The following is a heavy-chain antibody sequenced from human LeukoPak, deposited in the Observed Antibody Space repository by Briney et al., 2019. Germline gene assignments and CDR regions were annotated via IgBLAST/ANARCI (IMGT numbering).Heavy chain of an antibody. D-gene: IGHD3-22*01. CDR2: INHSGST. CDR3: ARGPYSYDSSGAFDI. CDR1: GGSFSGYY. V-gene: IGHV4-34*01. Sequence: SETLSLTCAVYGGSFSGYYWSWIRQPPGKGLEWIGEINHSGSTNYNPSLKSRVTISVDTSKDQFSLKLSSVTAADTAVYFCARGPYSYDSSGAFDIWGQGTMVTVSS. J-gene: IGHJ3*02.